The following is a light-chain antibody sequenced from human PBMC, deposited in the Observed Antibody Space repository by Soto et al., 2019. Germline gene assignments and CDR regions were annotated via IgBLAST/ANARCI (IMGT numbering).Light chain of an antibody. V-gene: IGKV1-39*01. CDR2: ATS. CDR1: QIISSY. CDR3: QQSYTLPLT. Sequence: DIQLTQSPSSLSASVGDRVTITCRASQIISSYLNWYQHQPGVAPKLLIYATSSLQSGVSSRFSGSGSGTEFTLTISSLQPEDFATYSCQQSYTLPLTFGGGTEVETK. J-gene: IGKJ4*02.